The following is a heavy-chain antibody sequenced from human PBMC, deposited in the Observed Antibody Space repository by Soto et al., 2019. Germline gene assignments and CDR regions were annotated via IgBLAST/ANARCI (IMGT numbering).Heavy chain of an antibody. Sequence: QVQLQESGPGLVKPSETLSLTCTVSGGSISSYYWSWIRQPPGKGLEWIGYIYYSGSTNYNPSLKSRVTISVDTSKNQFSLKLSSVTAADTAVYYCARGKDSGYDPWGQGTLVTVSS. D-gene: IGHD5-12*01. V-gene: IGHV4-59*01. J-gene: IGHJ5*02. CDR2: IYYSGST. CDR1: GGSISSYY. CDR3: ARGKDSGYDP.